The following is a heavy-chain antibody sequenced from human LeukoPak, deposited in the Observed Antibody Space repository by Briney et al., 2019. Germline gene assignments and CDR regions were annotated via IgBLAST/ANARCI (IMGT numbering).Heavy chain of an antibody. CDR2: IYYSGST. D-gene: IGHD3-22*01. CDR3: ARYDSGGFYRNFDY. CDR1: SGSISSSSYY. J-gene: IGHJ4*02. V-gene: IGHV4-39*01. Sequence: ETLSLTCTVSSGSISSSSYYWGWIRQPPGKGLEWIGNIYYSGSTYYNPSLKSRVTISVDTSQSQFSLRLSSVTAADTAVYYCARYDSGGFYRNFDYWGQGTLVTVSS.